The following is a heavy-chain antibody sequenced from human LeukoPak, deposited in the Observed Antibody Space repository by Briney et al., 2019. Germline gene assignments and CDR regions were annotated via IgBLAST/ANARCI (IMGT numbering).Heavy chain of an antibody. D-gene: IGHD6-19*01. CDR1: AYSVSSGYY. CDR3: ARAGAVAGPDY. CDR2: IYHSGST. V-gene: IGHV4-38-2*01. J-gene: IGHJ4*02. Sequence: SGTLSLTCAVSAYSVSSGYYWGWIRQPPGKGLEWIGSIYHSGSTYYSPSLKSRVTISVDTSKNQFSLKLTSVTAADTAVYYCARAGAVAGPDYWGQGTLVTVSS.